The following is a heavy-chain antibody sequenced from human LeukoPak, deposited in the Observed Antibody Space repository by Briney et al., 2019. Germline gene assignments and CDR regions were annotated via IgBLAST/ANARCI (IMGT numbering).Heavy chain of an antibody. V-gene: IGHV4-34*01. D-gene: IGHD1-1*01. CDR2: INHSGST. CDR1: SGSFSGYY. J-gene: IGHJ6*03. CDR3: AKRRLHSPLDV. Sequence: SETLSLTCAVYSGSFSGYYWSWIRQPPGKGLEWIGEINHSGSTNYNPSLKSRVTISVDTSKNQFSLKLSSVTAADTAVYYCAKRRLHSPLDVWGKGTTVTISS.